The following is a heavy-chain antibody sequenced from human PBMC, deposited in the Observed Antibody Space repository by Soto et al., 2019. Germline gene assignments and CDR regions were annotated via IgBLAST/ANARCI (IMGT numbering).Heavy chain of an antibody. CDR1: GVSISSGNW. J-gene: IGHJ4*02. V-gene: IGHV4-4*02. CDR3: ARLVYDSRLNYLYFDH. Sequence: PSDTLSLTRAVSGVSISSGNWWSWVRQPPGKGLEWIAEVYNDGSANYHPALESRATISVDRSKNQFSLRLSSVTAADTGKYYCARLVYDSRLNYLYFDHWGQGTLVTVSS. CDR2: VYNDGSA. D-gene: IGHD3-22*01.